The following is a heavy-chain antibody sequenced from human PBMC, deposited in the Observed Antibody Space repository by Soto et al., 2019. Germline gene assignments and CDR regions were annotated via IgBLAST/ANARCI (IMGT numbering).Heavy chain of an antibody. Sequence: GGSLRLSCAASGFTFSSYAMSWVRQAPGKGLEWVSAISGSGGSTYYADSVKGRFTISRDNSKNTLYLQMNSLRAEDTAVYYCAKIPTQRSQGIPLAFDIWGQGTMVTVSS. D-gene: IGHD2-2*01. CDR2: ISGSGGST. V-gene: IGHV3-23*01. CDR1: GFTFSSYA. J-gene: IGHJ3*02. CDR3: AKIPTQRSQGIPLAFDI.